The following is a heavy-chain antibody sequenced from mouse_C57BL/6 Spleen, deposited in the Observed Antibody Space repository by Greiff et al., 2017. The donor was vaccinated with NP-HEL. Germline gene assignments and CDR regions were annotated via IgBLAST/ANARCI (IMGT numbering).Heavy chain of an antibody. D-gene: IGHD1-1*01. CDR2: IYPGSGST. Sequence: QVQLQQPGAELVKPGASVKMSCKASGYTFTSYWITWVKQRPGQGLEWIGDIYPGSGSTNYNEKFKSKATLTVDTSSSTAYMQLSSLTSEDSAVYYGARALRYQRGYYFDYWGQGTTLTVSS. V-gene: IGHV1-55*01. CDR3: ARALRYQRGYYFDY. J-gene: IGHJ2*01. CDR1: GYTFTSYW.